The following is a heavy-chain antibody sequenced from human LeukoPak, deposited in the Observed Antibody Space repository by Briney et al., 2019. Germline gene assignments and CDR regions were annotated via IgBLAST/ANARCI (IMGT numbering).Heavy chain of an antibody. CDR2: ISSSGSTI. Sequence: GGSLRLSCAASGFTFSSYEMNWVRQAPGKGLEWVSYISSSGSTIYYADSVKGRFTISRDNAKNSLYLQRNSLRAEDTAVYYCARDLDPGVDYWGQGTLVTVSS. CDR3: ARDLDPGVDY. V-gene: IGHV3-48*03. CDR1: GFTFSSYE. J-gene: IGHJ4*02.